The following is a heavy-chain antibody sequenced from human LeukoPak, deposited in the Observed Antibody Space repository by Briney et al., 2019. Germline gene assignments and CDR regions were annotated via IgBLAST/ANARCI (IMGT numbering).Heavy chain of an antibody. Sequence: GGSLRLSCAASGFSFSSYSLNWVRQAPGKGLEWVSGINWNGGSTGYADSVKGRFTISRDNAKDSLYLQMNSLRAEDTALYYCARDAQWELRAFDVWGRGTMVIVSS. CDR3: ARDAQWELRAFDV. CDR1: GFSFSSYS. J-gene: IGHJ3*01. D-gene: IGHD1-7*01. V-gene: IGHV3-20*04. CDR2: INWNGGST.